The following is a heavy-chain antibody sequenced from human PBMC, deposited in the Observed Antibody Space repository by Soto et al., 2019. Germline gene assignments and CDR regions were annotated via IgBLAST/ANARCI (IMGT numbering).Heavy chain of an antibody. D-gene: IGHD3-10*01. Sequence: SETLSLTCTVSGGSISSGGYYWSWIRQHPGKGLEWIGYIYYSGSTYYNPSLKSRVTISVDTSKNQFSLKLSSVTAADTAVYYCSLLKTGGPLWFGELSTGDWFDPWGQGTLVTVSS. CDR1: GGSISSGGYY. V-gene: IGHV4-31*03. CDR3: SLLKTGGPLWFGELSTGDWFDP. J-gene: IGHJ5*02. CDR2: IYYSGST.